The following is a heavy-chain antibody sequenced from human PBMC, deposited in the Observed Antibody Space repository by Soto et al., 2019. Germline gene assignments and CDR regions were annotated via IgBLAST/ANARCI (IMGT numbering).Heavy chain of an antibody. Sequence: GGSRRLSCAASGFTFNIYAMTWVRQAPGKGLEWVSTTGATGRTTYYSDSVKGRFTVSRDNSKNTLDLQMSNLRAEDTAVYYCATVHNTPRSFDYWGQGTLVTVSS. CDR2: TGATGRTT. D-gene: IGHD1-20*01. J-gene: IGHJ4*02. V-gene: IGHV3-23*01. CDR1: GFTFNIYA. CDR3: ATVHNTPRSFDY.